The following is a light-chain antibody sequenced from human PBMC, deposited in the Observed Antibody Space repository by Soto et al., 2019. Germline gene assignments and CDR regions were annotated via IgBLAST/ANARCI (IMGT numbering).Light chain of an antibody. CDR1: QSVSSSD. Sequence: EGFFSPSPGTPSFSPGERAPLSRRASQSVSSSDLAWYQQKPGQAPRLLISGASGRATGIPDRFSASGSGTDFTLTISRLEPEDSAVFYCHLYGASPPTFGQGTKVDIK. V-gene: IGKV3-20*01. CDR3: HLYGASPPT. CDR2: GAS. J-gene: IGKJ1*01.